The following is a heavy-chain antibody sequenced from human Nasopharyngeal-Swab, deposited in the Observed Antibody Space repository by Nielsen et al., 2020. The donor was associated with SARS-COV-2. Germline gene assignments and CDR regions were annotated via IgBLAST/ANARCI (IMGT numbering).Heavy chain of an antibody. J-gene: IGHJ6*02. D-gene: IGHD3-22*01. Sequence: GESLKISCAASGFTFSSYWIHWVRQAPGKGLEWVAVISYDGSNKYYADSVKGRFTISRDNSKNTLYLQMNSLRAEDTAVYYCARDYYDSSGYSDYGMDVWGQGTTVTVSS. CDR1: GFTFSSYW. CDR3: ARDYYDSSGYSDYGMDV. V-gene: IGHV3-30-3*01. CDR2: ISYDGSNK.